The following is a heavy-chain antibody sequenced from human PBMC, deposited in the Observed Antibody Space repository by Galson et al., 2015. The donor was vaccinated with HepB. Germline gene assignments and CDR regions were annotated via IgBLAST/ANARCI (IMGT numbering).Heavy chain of an antibody. CDR2: ISSSSSYI. J-gene: IGHJ4*02. CDR3: ARGEYSYGPAG. D-gene: IGHD5-18*01. Sequence: SLRLSCAASGFTLSSYSMNWVRQAPGKGLEWVSSISSSSSYIYYADSVKGRFTISRDNAKNSLYLQMNSLRAEDTAVYYCARGEYSYGPAGWGQGTLVTVSS. CDR1: GFTLSSYS. V-gene: IGHV3-21*01.